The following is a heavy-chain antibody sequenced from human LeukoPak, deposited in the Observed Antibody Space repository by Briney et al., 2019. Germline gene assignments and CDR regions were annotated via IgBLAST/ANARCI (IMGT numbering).Heavy chain of an antibody. Sequence: PGGSLRLSCAASGFTFSSYGMHWVRQAPGKGLEWVAVISYDGSNKYYADSVKGRFTISRDDSKNTLYLQMNSLRAEDTAVYYCARDRKWGPIDPWGQGTLVTVSS. D-gene: IGHD7-27*01. CDR2: ISYDGSNK. CDR3: ARDRKWGPIDP. CDR1: GFTFSSYG. J-gene: IGHJ5*02. V-gene: IGHV3-30*03.